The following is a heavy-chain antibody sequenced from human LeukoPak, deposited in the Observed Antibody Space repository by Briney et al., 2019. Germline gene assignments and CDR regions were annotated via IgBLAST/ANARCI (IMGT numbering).Heavy chain of an antibody. CDR1: GFTFSSYG. Sequence: PGRSLRLSCAASGFTFSSYGMHWVRQAPGKGLEWVAVISYDGSNKFYADSVKGRFTISRDNSKNTLYLQMNSLRAEDTAVYYCAKDLVLGDYGDSCFDYWGQGTLVTVSS. J-gene: IGHJ4*02. CDR2: ISYDGSNK. D-gene: IGHD4-17*01. V-gene: IGHV3-30*18. CDR3: AKDLVLGDYGDSCFDY.